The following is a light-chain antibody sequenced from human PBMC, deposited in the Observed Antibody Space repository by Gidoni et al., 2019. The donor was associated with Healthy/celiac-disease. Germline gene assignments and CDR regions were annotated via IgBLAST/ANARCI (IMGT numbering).Light chain of an antibody. Sequence: DIQLTQSPSSLSASVGDRVTITCQASQDISTYLNWYQQKPGKAPKPLIYDASNLETGVPSRFSGSGSGTDFTFTISSLQPEDIATYYCQQYDSYPWTFGQXTKVEIK. CDR2: DAS. CDR1: QDISTY. V-gene: IGKV1-33*01. CDR3: QQYDSYPWT. J-gene: IGKJ1*01.